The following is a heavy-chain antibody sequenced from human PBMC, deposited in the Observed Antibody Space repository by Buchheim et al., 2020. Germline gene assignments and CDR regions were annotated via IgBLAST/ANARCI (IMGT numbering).Heavy chain of an antibody. V-gene: IGHV3-11*06. CDR3: ARDRHYYDSSGSGNGMDV. J-gene: IGHJ6*02. CDR1: GFTFSDYY. D-gene: IGHD3-22*01. Sequence: QVQLVESGGGLVKPGGSLRLSCAASGFTFSDYYMSWIRQAPGKGLEWVSYISSSSSYTNYADSAKGRFTISRENAKNSLYLQMNSLRAEDTAVYYCARDRHYYDSSGSGNGMDVWGQGTT. CDR2: ISSSSSYT.